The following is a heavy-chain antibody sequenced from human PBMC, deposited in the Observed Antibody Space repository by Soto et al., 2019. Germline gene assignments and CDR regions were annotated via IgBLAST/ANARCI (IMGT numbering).Heavy chain of an antibody. CDR2: MDSYTGNT. CDR1: GYTLSTYD. J-gene: IGHJ4*02. Sequence: QAQLVQSGAEVKKPGASVKVSCKASGYTLSTYDINWVRQAAGRGLEWMGWMDSYTGNTGYAQEFQGRLLMTRDTSINAAYMELSSLQSEDTAVYFCATGSQTLDYWGQGTLVTVSS. CDR3: ATGSQTLDY. V-gene: IGHV1-8*01.